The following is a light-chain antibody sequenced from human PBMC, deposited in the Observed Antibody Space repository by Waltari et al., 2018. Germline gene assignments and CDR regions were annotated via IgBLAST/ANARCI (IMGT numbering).Light chain of an antibody. V-gene: IGLV1-40*01. CDR2: ENN. J-gene: IGLJ2*01. Sequence: QSVLTQPPSVSGAPGQRVTISCTGSRSNIGGYYVQWYQQLPGTATKLLIYENNKRPYGVSDRFSGSQSGTSASLTITGLQSEDDAYYYCQSYDSSLSAVLFGGGTRLTVL. CDR1: RSNIGGYY. CDR3: QSYDSSLSAVL.